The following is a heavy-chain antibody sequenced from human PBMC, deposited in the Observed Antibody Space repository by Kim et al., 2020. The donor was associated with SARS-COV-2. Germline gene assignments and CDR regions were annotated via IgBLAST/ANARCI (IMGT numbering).Heavy chain of an antibody. CDR3: ARGPTLKYFQH. CDR1: GCSFSSSGYY. V-gene: IGHV4-39*07. CDR2: IYYSGNT. J-gene: IGHJ1*01. Sequence: SETLSLTCTVSGCSFSSSGYYWGWSRQPPGKGREWIGSIYYSGNTYYNPSLKSRVTISVDTSKNLFSLTLSSVTAANTAAYYCARGPTLKYFQHWGQGTLVTVSS.